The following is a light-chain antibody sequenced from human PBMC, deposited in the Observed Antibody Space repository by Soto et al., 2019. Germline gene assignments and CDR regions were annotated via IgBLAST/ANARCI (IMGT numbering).Light chain of an antibody. V-gene: IGKV3D-20*02. CDR1: QSVSSSY. Sequence: EIVMTQSPATLPVSPGERATLSCRASQSVSSSYLAWYQQKPGQAPRLLIFDASNRATGIPARFSGSGSGTDFTLTISSLEPEDFAVYYCQQRSNWAITFGQGTRLEIK. CDR3: QQRSNWAIT. J-gene: IGKJ5*01. CDR2: DAS.